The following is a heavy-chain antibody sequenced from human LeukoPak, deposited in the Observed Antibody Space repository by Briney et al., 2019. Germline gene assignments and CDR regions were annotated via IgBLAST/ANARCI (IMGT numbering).Heavy chain of an antibody. D-gene: IGHD4-17*01. J-gene: IGHJ1*01. Sequence: SGPTLVNPTQALTPTCTFSGFSLSTSGVGVGWIRQPPGKALEWLALIYWDDDKRYSPSLKSRLTITKDTSKNQVVLTMTNMDPVDTATYHCAHILPFGYGDYANHWGQGTLVTVSS. CDR1: GFSLSTSGVG. CDR2: IYWDDDK. CDR3: AHILPFGYGDYANH. V-gene: IGHV2-5*02.